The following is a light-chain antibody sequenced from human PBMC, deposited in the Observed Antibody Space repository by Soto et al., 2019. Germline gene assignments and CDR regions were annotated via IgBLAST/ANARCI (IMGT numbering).Light chain of an antibody. Sequence: EIVLTQSPATLSLSPGERATLSCRASQSVSSYLAWYQQKPGQAPRLLIYDASNRATGIPARFSGSGSGTEFSLTIRSLEPEDFAVYYSQQRSNWPPLTFGGGTKVEIK. CDR1: QSVSSY. V-gene: IGKV3-11*01. CDR2: DAS. J-gene: IGKJ4*01. CDR3: QQRSNWPPLT.